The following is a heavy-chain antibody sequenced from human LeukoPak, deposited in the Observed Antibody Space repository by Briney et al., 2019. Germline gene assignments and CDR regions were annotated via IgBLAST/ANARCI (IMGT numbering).Heavy chain of an antibody. CDR2: IYYRGST. V-gene: IGHV4-39*01. D-gene: IGHD6-19*01. CDR3: ARQPLTFSSGWYASN. Sequence: PSETLSLTCTVSGDSISSSSYYWGWIRQPPGKGLEWIGSIYYRGSTNYNPSLKSRVTISVDTSKNQFSLNLSSVTAADTAVYYCARQPLTFSSGWYASNWGQGTLVTVSS. CDR1: GDSISSSSYY. J-gene: IGHJ4*02.